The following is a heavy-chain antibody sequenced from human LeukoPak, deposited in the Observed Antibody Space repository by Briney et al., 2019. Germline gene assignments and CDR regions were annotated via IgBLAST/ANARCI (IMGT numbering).Heavy chain of an antibody. V-gene: IGHV1-69*13. D-gene: IGHD2-15*01. Sequence: GASVKVSCKASGGTFSSYAISWARQAPGQGLEWMGGIIPIFGTANYAQKFQGRVTFTADESTSTAYMELSSLRSEDTAVYYCARSDGYCSGGSCYSFDYWGQGALVTVSS. CDR2: IIPIFGTA. CDR3: ARSDGYCSGGSCYSFDY. J-gene: IGHJ4*02. CDR1: GGTFSSYA.